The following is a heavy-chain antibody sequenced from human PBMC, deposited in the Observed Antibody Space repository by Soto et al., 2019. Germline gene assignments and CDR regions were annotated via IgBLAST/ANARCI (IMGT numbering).Heavy chain of an antibody. Sequence: QLQLQESGPGLVKPSETLSLTCTVSGGSISSSSYYWGWIRQPPGKGLEWIGSIYYSGSTYYNPAVKSRATISVDTSKSQCSRKLSSVTAADTAVYYCARPTGSSGQYYFDYWGQGTLVTVSS. D-gene: IGHD5-12*01. V-gene: IGHV4-39*01. CDR2: IYYSGST. CDR1: GGSISSSSYY. CDR3: ARPTGSSGQYYFDY. J-gene: IGHJ4*02.